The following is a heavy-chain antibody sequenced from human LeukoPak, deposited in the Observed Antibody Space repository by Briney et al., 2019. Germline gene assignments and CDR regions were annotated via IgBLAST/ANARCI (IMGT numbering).Heavy chain of an antibody. V-gene: IGHV1-46*01. CDR1: GYTFTNNY. CDR3: ARDQEGFDY. Sequence: ASVKVSCKASGYTFTNNYLHWVRQAPGQGLEWMGMIYPRDGSTSYAQNFQGRVSVTRDTSTTTVHMELRGLRSEDTAVYYCARDQEGFDYWGQGTVVTVSS. CDR2: IYPRDGST. J-gene: IGHJ4*02.